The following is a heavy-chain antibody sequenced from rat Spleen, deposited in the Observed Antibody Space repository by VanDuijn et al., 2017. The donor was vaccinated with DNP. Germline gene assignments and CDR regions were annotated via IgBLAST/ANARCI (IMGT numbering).Heavy chain of an antibody. Sequence: VQLKESGPDLMQPSETLSLTCTVSGFSLSRNGVGWIRQPLGRGMVWMGTIWAGGSTNYNSAVQSRLTVSRDTSQSQVFLKMNSLQPEDTGTYYCARHGHYDDGYYYFDNWGQGVMVTVSS. J-gene: IGHJ2*01. CDR1: GFSLSRNG. V-gene: IGHV2-72*01. CDR2: IWAGGST. D-gene: IGHD1-12*03. CDR3: ARHGHYDDGYYYFDN.